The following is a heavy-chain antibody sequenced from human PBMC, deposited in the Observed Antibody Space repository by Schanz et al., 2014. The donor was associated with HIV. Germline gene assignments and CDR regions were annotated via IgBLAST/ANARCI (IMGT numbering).Heavy chain of an antibody. D-gene: IGHD6-13*01. Sequence: QVQLVESGGGVVQPGGSLRLSCTASGFTFSSSGMHWVRQAPGKGLEWVAAMWYDESHKGYADSVKGRFTISRDNSKNTLYLEMNSLRPEDTAVYYCARETSGFSTSWPPRYHYYGMDVWGQGTTVTVSS. V-gene: IGHV3-33*01. CDR2: MWYDESHK. CDR3: ARETSGFSTSWPPRYHYYGMDV. J-gene: IGHJ6*02. CDR1: GFTFSSSG.